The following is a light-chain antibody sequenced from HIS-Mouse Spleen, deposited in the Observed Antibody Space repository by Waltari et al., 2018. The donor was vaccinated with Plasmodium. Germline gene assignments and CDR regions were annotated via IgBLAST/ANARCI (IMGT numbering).Light chain of an antibody. CDR1: SGHSSYA. J-gene: IGLJ3*02. V-gene: IGLV4-69*01. CDR3: QTWGTGIRV. Sequence: QLVLTQSPSASASLGASVKLTCTLSSGHSSYAIAWHQQQPEKGPRYWMKLNSDGSHSKGDGFPVCFSGSSSGAGRYLTISSLQSEDEADYYCQTWGTGIRVFGGGTKLTVL. CDR2: LNSDGSH.